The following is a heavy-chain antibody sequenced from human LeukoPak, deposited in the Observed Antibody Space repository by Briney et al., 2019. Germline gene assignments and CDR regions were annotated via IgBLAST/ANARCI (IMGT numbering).Heavy chain of an antibody. CDR1: GYTFTSYY. CDR3: ARVAYYYGSGSYSFDY. CDR2: INPSGGST. V-gene: IGHV1-46*01. D-gene: IGHD3-10*01. J-gene: IGHJ4*02. Sequence: GASVKVSCKASGYTFTSYYMHWVRQAPGQGLEWMGIINPSGGSTSYAQKFQGRVTMTRDTSTSTVYMELSSLRSEDTAVYYCARVAYYYGSGSYSFDYWGQGTLVTVSS.